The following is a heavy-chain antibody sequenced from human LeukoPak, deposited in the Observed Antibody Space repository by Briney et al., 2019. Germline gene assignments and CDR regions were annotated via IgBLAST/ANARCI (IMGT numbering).Heavy chain of an antibody. CDR3: EKDSLRGRSFDY. Sequence: GGSLRLSCAASGFTFSSYGMHWVRQAPGKGLEWVAVISYDGSNKYYADSVKGRFTISRDNSKNTLYLQMNSLRVEDTAVYYCEKDSLRGRSFDYWGQGTLVTVSS. J-gene: IGHJ4*02. CDR2: ISYDGSNK. D-gene: IGHD3-16*01. V-gene: IGHV3-30*18. CDR1: GFTFSSYG.